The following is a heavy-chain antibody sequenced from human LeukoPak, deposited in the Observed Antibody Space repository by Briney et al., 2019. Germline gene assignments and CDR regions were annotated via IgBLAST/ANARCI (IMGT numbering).Heavy chain of an antibody. CDR2: IWYDGSNK. CDR3: ARVGRYWLGGYSGYDPPYYFDY. V-gene: IGHV3-33*01. Sequence: PGGSLRLSCAASGFTFSSYGMHWVRQAPGKGLEWVAVIWYDGSNKYYADSVKGRFTISRDNSKNTLYLQMNSLRAEDTAVYYCARVGRYWLGGYSGYDPPYYFDYWGQGTLVTVSS. CDR1: GFTFSSYG. J-gene: IGHJ4*02. D-gene: IGHD5-12*01.